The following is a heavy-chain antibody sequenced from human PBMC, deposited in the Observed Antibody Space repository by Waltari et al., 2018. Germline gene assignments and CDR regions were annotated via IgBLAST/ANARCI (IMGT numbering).Heavy chain of an antibody. J-gene: IGHJ6*02. Sequence: QVQLQQWGAGLLKPSETLSLTCAVYGGSFSGSYWIWIRQPPGKGLEWIGEINHSGSTNYNPSLKSRVTISVDTSKNQFSLKLSSVTAADTAVYYCARERRHYYYYGMDVWGQGTTVTVSS. CDR3: ARERRHYYYYGMDV. V-gene: IGHV4-34*01. CDR2: INHSGST. CDR1: GGSFSGSY.